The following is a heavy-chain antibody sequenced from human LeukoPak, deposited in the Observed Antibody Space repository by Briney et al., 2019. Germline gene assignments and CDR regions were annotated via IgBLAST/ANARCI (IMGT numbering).Heavy chain of an antibody. CDR2: ISYDGSNK. CDR3: GRGASITMVRAPGNY. J-gene: IGHJ4*02. Sequence: QSGGSLRLSCAASGFTFSSYAMHWVRQAPGKGLEWVAVISYDGSNKYYADSVKGRFTISRDNSKNTLYLQMNSLRAEDTAVYYCGRGASITMVRAPGNYWGQGTLVTVSS. CDR1: GFTFSSYA. D-gene: IGHD3-10*01. V-gene: IGHV3-30*04.